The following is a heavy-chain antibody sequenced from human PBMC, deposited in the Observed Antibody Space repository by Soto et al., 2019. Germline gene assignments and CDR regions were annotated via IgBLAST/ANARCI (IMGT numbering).Heavy chain of an antibody. D-gene: IGHD3-10*01. V-gene: IGHV4-34*01. CDR2: INHSGST. J-gene: IGHJ6*02. Sequence: SSETLSLTCAVYGGSFSGYYWSWIRQPPGKGLEWIGEINHSGSTNYNPSLKSRVTISVDTSKNQFSLKLSSVTAADTAVYYCARGGNYYYGMDVWGQGTTVTVSS. CDR1: GGSFSGYY. CDR3: ARGGNYYYGMDV.